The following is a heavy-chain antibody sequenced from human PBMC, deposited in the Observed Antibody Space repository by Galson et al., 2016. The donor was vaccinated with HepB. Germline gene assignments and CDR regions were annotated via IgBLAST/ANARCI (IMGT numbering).Heavy chain of an antibody. V-gene: IGHV3-74*01. D-gene: IGHD3-3*01. J-gene: IGHJ6*02. CDR2: IKSDGSST. CDR3: ARVMVDYHYWSNKPKHYYSGMDV. Sequence: SLRLSCAASGLTFSSYAMTWVRQAPGKGLVWVSRIKSDGSSTSYADSVKGRFTISRDNAKNMLYLQMNSLRAEDTAVYYCARVMVDYHYWSNKPKHYYSGMDVWGQGTTVTVSS. CDR1: GLTFSSYA.